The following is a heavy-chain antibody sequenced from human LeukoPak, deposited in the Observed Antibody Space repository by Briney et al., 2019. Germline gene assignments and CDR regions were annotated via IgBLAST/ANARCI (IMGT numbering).Heavy chain of an antibody. CDR1: GGPFSGYY. J-gene: IGHJ4*02. D-gene: IGHD6-19*01. Sequence: SETLSLTCAVYGGPFSGYYWSWLRQPPGKGLEWIGEINHSGSTNYNPSLKSRVTISVDTSKNQFSLKLSSVTAADTAVYYCASRAVAGTLVYWGQGTLVTVSS. CDR2: INHSGST. V-gene: IGHV4-34*01. CDR3: ASRAVAGTLVY.